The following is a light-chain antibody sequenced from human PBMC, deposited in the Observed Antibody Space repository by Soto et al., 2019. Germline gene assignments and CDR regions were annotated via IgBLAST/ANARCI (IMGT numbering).Light chain of an antibody. CDR3: HQHNIWPSWT. J-gene: IGKJ1*01. V-gene: IGKV3-15*01. Sequence: EIVMTQSPATLSVSPGERATLSCRASQSVSNNLAWYQQKPGQAPRLLIYGASTRATGIPARFSGSGSGTEFTLTLSSLRSEDHAVYYSHQHNIWPSWTFGPSTQVEI. CDR1: QSVSNN. CDR2: GAS.